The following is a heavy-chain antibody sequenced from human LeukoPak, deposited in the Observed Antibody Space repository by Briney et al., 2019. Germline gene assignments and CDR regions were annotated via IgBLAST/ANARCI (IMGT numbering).Heavy chain of an antibody. J-gene: IGHJ3*02. V-gene: IGHV3-7*01. Sequence: GGSLRLSCAASGFTFSSYWMSWVRQAPGKGLEWVANIKQDGSEKYYVDSVKGRFTISRDNAKNSLYLQMNSLRAEDTAVYYCARNGGGRGYSYGYRRENWFDIWGQGTMVTVSS. CDR2: IKQDGSEK. CDR1: GFTFSSYW. CDR3: ARNGGGRGYSYGYRRENWFDI. D-gene: IGHD5-18*01.